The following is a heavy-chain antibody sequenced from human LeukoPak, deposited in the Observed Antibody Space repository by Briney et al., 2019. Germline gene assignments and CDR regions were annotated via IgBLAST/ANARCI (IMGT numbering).Heavy chain of an antibody. CDR2: IYAGGRT. Sequence: PSETLSLTCTVSGDSISSGKYYWSWIRQPAGKGLEWIGRIYAGGRTNYNPSLKSRVTISVDTSKNQFSLKLSSVTAADTAVYYCARGPQLERRWFYYYYGMDVWGQGTTVTVSS. J-gene: IGHJ6*02. CDR1: GDSISSGKYY. D-gene: IGHD1-1*01. V-gene: IGHV4-61*02. CDR3: ARGPQLERRWFYYYYGMDV.